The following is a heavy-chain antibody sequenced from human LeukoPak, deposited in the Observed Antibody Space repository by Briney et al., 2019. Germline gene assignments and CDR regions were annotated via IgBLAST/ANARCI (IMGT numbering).Heavy chain of an antibody. Sequence: GGSLRLSCAASGFTVSSNYMSWVRQAPGKGLEWVSVIYSGGSTYYADSVKGRFTISRDNSKNTLYLQMNSLRAEDTAVYYCAKSPREWYFDLWGRGTLVTVSS. CDR3: AKSPREWYFDL. CDR1: GFTVSSNY. CDR2: IYSGGST. V-gene: IGHV3-53*01. D-gene: IGHD1-26*01. J-gene: IGHJ2*01.